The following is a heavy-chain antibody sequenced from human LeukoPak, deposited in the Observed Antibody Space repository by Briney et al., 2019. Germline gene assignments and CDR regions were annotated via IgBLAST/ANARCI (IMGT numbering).Heavy chain of an antibody. V-gene: IGHV3-7*03. J-gene: IGHJ4*02. CDR3: ARRYFDY. CDR1: GFTFSSYW. CDR2: IKQDGSEK. Sequence: GGSLRLSCAASGFTFSSYWMQWVRQAPGKGLEWVANIKQDGSEKYYADSVKGRLIISRDNAKNALYLQMSSLRAEDTAIYYCARRYFDYWGQGTLVTVSS.